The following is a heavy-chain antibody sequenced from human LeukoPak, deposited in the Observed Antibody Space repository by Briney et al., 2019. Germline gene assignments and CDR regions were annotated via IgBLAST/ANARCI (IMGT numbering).Heavy chain of an antibody. CDR3: ARVEIYDFWRGGWFDP. V-gene: IGHV1-18*01. D-gene: IGHD3-3*01. Sequence: ASVTVSCKASGYTFTSYGISWVRQAPGQGLEWMGWISAYNGNTNYAQKLQGRVTMTTDTSTSTAYMELRSLRSDDTAVYYCARVEIYDFWRGGWFDPWGQGTLVTVSS. CDR2: ISAYNGNT. CDR1: GYTFTSYG. J-gene: IGHJ5*02.